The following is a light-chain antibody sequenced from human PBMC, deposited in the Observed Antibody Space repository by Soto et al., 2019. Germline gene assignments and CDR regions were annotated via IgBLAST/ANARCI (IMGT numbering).Light chain of an antibody. CDR1: GSDVGNYNY. CDR2: EVS. Sequence: QSLLTQPPSASGSPGQSVTISCTGTGSDVGNYNYVSWYQQHPGKAPKLMIYEVSKRPSGVPDRFSGSKSGNTASLTVSGLQAEDEADYYCSSYAGSNNVVFGGGTQLTVL. J-gene: IGLJ2*01. V-gene: IGLV2-8*01. CDR3: SSYAGSNNVV.